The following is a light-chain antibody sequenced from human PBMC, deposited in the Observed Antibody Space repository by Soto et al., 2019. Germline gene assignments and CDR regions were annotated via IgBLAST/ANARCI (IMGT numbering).Light chain of an antibody. J-gene: IGKJ2*01. CDR2: KVS. CDR1: QSLVYKDGNTY. Sequence: DTVMTQSPLSLPVTLGQPASISCRSSQSLVYKDGNTYLNWFQQRPGQSPRRLIYKVSDRDSGVPDRFSGSGSGTDFTLKINRVEAEDVGIYYCMQGTYWPYTFGQGTKVEIK. V-gene: IGKV2-30*01. CDR3: MQGTYWPYT.